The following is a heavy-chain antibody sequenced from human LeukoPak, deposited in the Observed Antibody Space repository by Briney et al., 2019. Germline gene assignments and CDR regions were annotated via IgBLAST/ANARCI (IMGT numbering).Heavy chain of an antibody. D-gene: IGHD3-9*01. CDR3: ARGHYDILTGPPAGMDV. CDR1: GGPISSGGYS. V-gene: IGHV4-30-2*01. CDR2: IYHSGST. Sequence: PSQTLSLTCAVSGGPISSGGYSWSWIRQPPGKGLEWIGYIYHSGSTYYNPSLKSRVTILVDRSKNQFSLKLSSVTAADTAVYYCARGHYDILTGPPAGMDVWGKGTTVTVSS. J-gene: IGHJ6*04.